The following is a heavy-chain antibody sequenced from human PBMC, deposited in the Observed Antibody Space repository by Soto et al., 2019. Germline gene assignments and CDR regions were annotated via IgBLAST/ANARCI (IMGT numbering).Heavy chain of an antibody. CDR3: AGENGYSSRREGMDV. V-gene: IGHV1-46*01. CDR2: INPSGGST. CDR1: GYTFTSYY. Sequence: GGSLRLSCRASGYTFTSYYMHWVRQAPGQGLEWMGIINPSGGSTSYAQKFQGRVTMTRDTSTSTVYMELSSLRSEDTAVYYCAGENGYSSRREGMDVWGQGTTVTVSS. D-gene: IGHD6-13*01. J-gene: IGHJ6*02.